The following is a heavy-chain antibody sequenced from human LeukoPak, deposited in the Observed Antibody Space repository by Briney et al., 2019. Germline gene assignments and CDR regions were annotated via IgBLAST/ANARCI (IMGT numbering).Heavy chain of an antibody. J-gene: IGHJ4*02. CDR3: AKSYYYDSSGQYYFDH. CDR2: ISGSGGST. V-gene: IGHV3-23*01. CDR1: GFTFSSYA. Sequence: GGSLRLSCAASGFTFSSYAMSWVRQASGKGLEWVSAISGSGGSTYYADSVKGRFTISRDKSKNTLHLQMNSLRAEDTAVYYCAKSYYYDSSGQYYFDHWGQGTLVTVSS. D-gene: IGHD3-22*01.